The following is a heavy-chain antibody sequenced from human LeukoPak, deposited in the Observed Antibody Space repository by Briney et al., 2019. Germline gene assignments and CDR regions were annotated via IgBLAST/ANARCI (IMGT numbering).Heavy chain of an antibody. J-gene: IGHJ4*02. CDR2: ISGSGNST. Sequence: PGGSLRLSCAASGFTFSSYAVSWVRQAPGKGLEWVSAISGSGNSTFYVNSVKGRFTISRDISKNTLYLQMNSLRAEDTAVYYCAKAPGTTVTRGFDYWGQGTLVTVSS. CDR1: GFTFSSYA. CDR3: AKAPGTTVTRGFDY. D-gene: IGHD4-17*01. V-gene: IGHV3-23*01.